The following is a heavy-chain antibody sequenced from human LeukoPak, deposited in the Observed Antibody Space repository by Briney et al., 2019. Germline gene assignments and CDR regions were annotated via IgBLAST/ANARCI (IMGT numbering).Heavy chain of an antibody. Sequence: SVKVSCKASGGTFSSYAISWVRQAPGQGLEWMGRIIPILGIANYAQKFQGRVTITADKSTSTAYMELSSLRSEDTAVYYCARDRDYGDQEYYYGMDVWGQGTTVTVSS. J-gene: IGHJ6*02. D-gene: IGHD4-17*01. CDR1: GGTFSSYA. V-gene: IGHV1-69*04. CDR3: ARDRDYGDQEYYYGMDV. CDR2: IIPILGIA.